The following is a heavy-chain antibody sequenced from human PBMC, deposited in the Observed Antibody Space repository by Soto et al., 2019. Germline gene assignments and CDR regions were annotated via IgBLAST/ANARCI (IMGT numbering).Heavy chain of an antibody. D-gene: IGHD2-2*01. CDR2: ITPVFGTT. J-gene: IGHJ6*01. CDR3: ARALAMRGVLGANDPDV. V-gene: IGHV1-69*01. CDR1: GDTLTSYT. Sequence: QVQLLQSGAEVKKPGSSVKVSCQASGDTLTSYTVNWVRQAPGQGLEWVGGITPVFGTTDYAHKFQGRVAITADEDTNMASWERNTLTSEDTGVYYCARALAMRGVLGANDPDVWGRGTTV.